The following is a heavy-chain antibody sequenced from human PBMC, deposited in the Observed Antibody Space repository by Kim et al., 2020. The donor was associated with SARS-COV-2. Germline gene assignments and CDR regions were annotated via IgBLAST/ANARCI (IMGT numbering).Heavy chain of an antibody. Sequence: NPSLNSRGTISVDTSKNQFSLKLGSVAAADTAVYYCARRYDGWYYFDYWGQGTLVTVSS. J-gene: IGHJ4*02. D-gene: IGHD6-19*01. V-gene: IGHV4-59*01. CDR3: ARRYDGWYYFDY.